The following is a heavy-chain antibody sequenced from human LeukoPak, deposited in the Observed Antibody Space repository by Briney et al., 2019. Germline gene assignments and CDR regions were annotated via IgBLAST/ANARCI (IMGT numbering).Heavy chain of an antibody. V-gene: IGHV3-30*02. CDR1: GFTFSSYG. CDR3: AKTPSRFLEWLTIDY. J-gene: IGHJ4*02. D-gene: IGHD3-3*01. CDR2: IWYDGSNK. Sequence: GGSLRLSCAASGFTFSSYGMHWVRQAPGKGLEWVAVIWYDGSNKYYADSVKGRFTISRDNSKNTLYLQMNSLRAEDTAVYYCAKTPSRFLEWLTIDYWGQGTLVTVSS.